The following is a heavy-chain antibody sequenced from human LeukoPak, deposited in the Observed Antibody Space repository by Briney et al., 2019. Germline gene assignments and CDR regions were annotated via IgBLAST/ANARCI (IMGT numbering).Heavy chain of an antibody. CDR3: SPSRAAGGKTDY. J-gene: IGHJ4*02. CDR1: GFAVTTNH. CDR2: IYNNGDT. D-gene: IGHD3-16*01. Sequence: PGGSLRLSCAGAGFAVTTNHMTWVRQAPGKGLECVSIIYNNGDTFYEDSVRGRFTISRDISTNTVDLLMNSLRPEDTAVCYCSPSRAAGGKTDYWGQGTLVTVSS. V-gene: IGHV3-53*01.